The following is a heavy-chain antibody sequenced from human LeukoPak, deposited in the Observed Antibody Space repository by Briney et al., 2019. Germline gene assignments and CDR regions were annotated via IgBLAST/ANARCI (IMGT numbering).Heavy chain of an antibody. CDR3: ARGKRGIAAAFLYYYYYMDV. V-gene: IGHV1-8*01. Sequence: ASVKVSCKASGYTFTSYDINWVRQAPGQGLEWMGWMNPNSGNTAYAQKFQGRVTMTRNTSISTAYMELSSLRSEDTAVYYCARGKRGIAAAFLYYYYYMDVGGKGTTVTVSS. J-gene: IGHJ6*03. CDR2: MNPNSGNT. CDR1: GYTFTSYD. D-gene: IGHD6-13*01.